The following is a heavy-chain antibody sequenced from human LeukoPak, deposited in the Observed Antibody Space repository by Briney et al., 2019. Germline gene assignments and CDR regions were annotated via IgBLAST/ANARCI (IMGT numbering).Heavy chain of an antibody. Sequence: GGSLRLSCAASGFTFSDYWIHWVRQAPGKRLVWVSRINTDGSITNYADSVKGRFSISRDNAKNSLYLQMDSLRTEDTALYYCVKSGGYATAIRYFDLWGRGTLVTVSS. V-gene: IGHV3-74*01. J-gene: IGHJ2*01. D-gene: IGHD2-21*02. CDR3: VKSGGYATAIRYFDL. CDR2: INTDGSIT. CDR1: GFTFSDYW.